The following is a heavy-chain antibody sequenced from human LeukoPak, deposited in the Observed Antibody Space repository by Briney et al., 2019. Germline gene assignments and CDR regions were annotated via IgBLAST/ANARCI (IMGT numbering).Heavy chain of an antibody. J-gene: IGHJ4*02. Sequence: ASVKVSCKASGYTFTGYYMHWVRQAPGQGLEWMGWINPNSGGTNCAQKFQGRVTMTRDTSISTAYMELGSLRSEDTAVYYCARDLLHYGSGVDWGQGTLVTVSS. CDR1: GYTFTGYY. D-gene: IGHD3-10*01. CDR2: INPNSGGT. V-gene: IGHV1-2*02. CDR3: ARDLLHYGSGVD.